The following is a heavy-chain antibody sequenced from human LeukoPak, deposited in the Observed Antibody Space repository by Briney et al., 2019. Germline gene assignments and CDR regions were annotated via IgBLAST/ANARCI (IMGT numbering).Heavy chain of an antibody. V-gene: IGHV4-4*02. D-gene: IGHD3-3*01. CDR3: ARVWRGYYYMDV. J-gene: IGHJ6*03. Sequence: SGTLSLTCAVSGGSISSSNWWSWVRQPPGKGLEWIGEIYHSGSTYYNPSLKSRVTISVDTSKNQFSLKLSSVTAADTAVYYCARVWRGYYYMDVWGKGTTVTVSS. CDR1: GGSISSSNW. CDR2: IYHSGST.